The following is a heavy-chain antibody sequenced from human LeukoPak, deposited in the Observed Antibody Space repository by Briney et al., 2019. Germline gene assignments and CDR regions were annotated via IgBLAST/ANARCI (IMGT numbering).Heavy chain of an antibody. CDR2: IYWDDDK. CDR1: GFSLSTSGVG. V-gene: IGHV2-5*02. CDR3: SHRLHTFDY. Sequence: SGPALVKPTQTLTLTCTFSGFSLSTSGVGVGWIRQPPGKALEWLALIYWDDDKRYNPSLKSRLTITKDTSKNQVVLTMTNMDPVDTATYYCSHRLHTFDYWGQGTLVTVSS. J-gene: IGHJ4*02.